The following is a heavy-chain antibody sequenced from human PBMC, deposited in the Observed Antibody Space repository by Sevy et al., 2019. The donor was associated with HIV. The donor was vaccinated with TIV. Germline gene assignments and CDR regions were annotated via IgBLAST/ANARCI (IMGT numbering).Heavy chain of an antibody. CDR3: AKGGGGHYDPDEIGYYFYYYNMDV. J-gene: IGHJ6*03. CDR2: ISGSGTRT. V-gene: IGHV3-23*01. D-gene: IGHD3-22*01. CDR1: GFSFDSYG. Sequence: GGSLRLSCAVSGFSFDSYGMTWVRQAPGKGLEWVSGISGSGTRTYYADSVKGRFIISRDNSKNTLYLQRNSLRSEDTGIYYCAKGGGGHYDPDEIGYYFYYYNMDVWGKGTTVTVSS.